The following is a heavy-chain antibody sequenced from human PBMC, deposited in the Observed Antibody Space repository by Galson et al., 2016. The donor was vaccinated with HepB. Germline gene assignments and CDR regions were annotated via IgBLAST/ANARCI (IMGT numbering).Heavy chain of an antibody. Sequence: SLRLSCAASGFTFSTYSMHWVRQAPGKGLEWVAVIWYDGRNKYYADSVKGRFTISRDNSKNTLYLQMNSLRAEDTAVYYCARTNDFWSGYLHGDVWGKGTTVTVSS. V-gene: IGHV3-33*08. CDR3: ARTNDFWSGYLHGDV. D-gene: IGHD3-3*01. J-gene: IGHJ6*04. CDR1: GFTFSTYS. CDR2: IWYDGRNK.